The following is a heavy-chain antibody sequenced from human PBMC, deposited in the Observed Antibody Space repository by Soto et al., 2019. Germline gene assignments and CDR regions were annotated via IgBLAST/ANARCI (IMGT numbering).Heavy chain of an antibody. CDR1: GDSFSSYA. J-gene: IGHJ4*02. CDR3: ATGGNYHETSALAY. D-gene: IGHD3-22*01. CDR2: IIPIFGTP. Sequence: QVQVVQSVAEVKKPGSSVKVSCKASGDSFSSYAISWVRQAPGHGLEWMGRIIPIFGTPNYAQRVEGRVTITADESTSTANMELSSLRSDDTAVYYCATGGNYHETSALAYWGQGTLVTVSS. V-gene: IGHV1-69*01.